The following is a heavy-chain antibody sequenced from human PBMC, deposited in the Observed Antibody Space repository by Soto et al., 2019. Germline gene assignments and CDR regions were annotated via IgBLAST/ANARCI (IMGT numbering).Heavy chain of an antibody. V-gene: IGHV1-69*13. CDR3: ASPLMAGQVPDAFDI. Sequence: SVKVSCNASGGTFSSYAISWVRQAPGQGLEWMGGIIPIFGTANYAQKFQGRVTITADESTSTAYMELSSLRSEDTAVYYCASPLMAGQVPDAFDIWGQGTMVTVSS. CDR1: GGTFSSYA. J-gene: IGHJ3*02. CDR2: IIPIFGTA.